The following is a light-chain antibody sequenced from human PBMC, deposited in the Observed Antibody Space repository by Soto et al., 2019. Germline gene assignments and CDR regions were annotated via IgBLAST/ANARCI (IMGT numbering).Light chain of an antibody. J-gene: IGLJ1*01. Sequence: QSVLTLAPSVSGAPGQSVTISCTGSSSNIGAHYDVHWYQQLPGTAPKLLIYGNSNRPSGVPDRFSGSKSGTSASLAITGLQAEDEADYYCQSYDNSLSVYVFGTGTKVTVL. CDR3: QSYDNSLSVYV. CDR1: SSNIGAHYD. CDR2: GNS. V-gene: IGLV1-40*01.